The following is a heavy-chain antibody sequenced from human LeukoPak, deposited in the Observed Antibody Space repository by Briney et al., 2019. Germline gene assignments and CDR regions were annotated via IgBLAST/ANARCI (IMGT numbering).Heavy chain of an antibody. Sequence: GGSLRLSCAASGFTFSSYSMNWVRQAPGKGLEWVSYISSSSSTIYYAASVKGRFTISRDNAKNSLYLQMNSLRAEDTAVYYCARGPRGNSYYYYYMDVWGKGTTVTVSS. CDR1: GFTFSSYS. J-gene: IGHJ6*03. V-gene: IGHV3-48*01. CDR2: ISSSSSTI. D-gene: IGHD1/OR15-1a*01. CDR3: ARGPRGNSYYYYYMDV.